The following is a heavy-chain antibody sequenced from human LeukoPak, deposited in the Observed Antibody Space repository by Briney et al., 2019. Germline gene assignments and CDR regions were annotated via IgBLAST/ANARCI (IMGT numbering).Heavy chain of an antibody. CDR2: IGTTSGAI. Sequence: GGSLRLSCAASGFTFNAFGMNWVRQAPGKGLEWVSYIGTTSGAIYYADSVKGRFTISRDSAKNMLYLQMNSLRAEDTAVYYCAKVSGRIQIWPQPFGDGMDVWGQGTTVTVSS. J-gene: IGHJ6*02. D-gene: IGHD3-10*01. V-gene: IGHV3-48*01. CDR1: GFTFNAFG. CDR3: AKVSGRIQIWPQPFGDGMDV.